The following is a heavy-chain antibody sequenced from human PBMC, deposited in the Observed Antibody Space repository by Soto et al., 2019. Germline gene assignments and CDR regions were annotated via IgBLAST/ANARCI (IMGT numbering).Heavy chain of an antibody. Sequence: ASVKVSCKASGYTFTSYYIHWVRQAPGQGLEWMGIINPSDGSTSYAQKFQGRVTMARDTSTTTVYMELSSLRSEDTAVYYCARDHLSSAYYSTSTGFDYWGQGTLVTVYS. CDR1: GYTFTSYY. V-gene: IGHV1-46*01. CDR2: INPSDGST. J-gene: IGHJ4*02. D-gene: IGHD3-22*01. CDR3: ARDHLSSAYYSTSTGFDY.